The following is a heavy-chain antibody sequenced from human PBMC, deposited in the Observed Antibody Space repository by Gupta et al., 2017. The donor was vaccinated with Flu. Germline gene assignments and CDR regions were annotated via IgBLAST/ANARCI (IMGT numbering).Heavy chain of an antibody. V-gene: IGHV4-39*01. Sequence: QPPGKRLEWIGTISYSGTTYSNPSLQSRITVSIDTSKNHFSLKLSSVTAADTAVYYCARHHFWSGYFNWFDPWGQGILVTVSS. J-gene: IGHJ5*02. CDR2: ISYSGTT. D-gene: IGHD3-3*01. CDR3: ARHHFWSGYFNWFDP.